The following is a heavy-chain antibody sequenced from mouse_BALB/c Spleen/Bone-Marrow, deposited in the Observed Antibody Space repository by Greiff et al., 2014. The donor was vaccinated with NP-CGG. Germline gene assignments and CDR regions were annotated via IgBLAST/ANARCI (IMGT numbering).Heavy chain of an antibody. V-gene: IGHV1-7*01. Sequence: VQLKESGAELAKPGASVKMSCKASGYTFTSYWMHWVKQRPGQGLEWIGYINPSTGYTDYNQKFKDKATLTADKSSSTAYTQLSSLTSEDSAVYYCARRLNWDWFAYWGQGTLVTVSA. CDR1: GYTFTSYW. J-gene: IGHJ3*01. D-gene: IGHD4-1*01. CDR2: INPSTGYT. CDR3: ARRLNWDWFAY.